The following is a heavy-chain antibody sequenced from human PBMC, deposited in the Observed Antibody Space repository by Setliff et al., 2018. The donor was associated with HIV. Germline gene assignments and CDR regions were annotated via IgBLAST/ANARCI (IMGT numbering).Heavy chain of an antibody. Sequence: SETLSLTCTVSGVSISSGSYYWSWIRQPAGKGLEWIGHIYTSGSTNYNPSLKSRVTISVDTSKNQFSLKLSSVTAADTAVYCCARPAPRGYSYGHYYFDYWGQGTLVTVSS. CDR3: ARPAPRGYSYGHYYFDY. J-gene: IGHJ4*02. CDR1: GVSISSGSYY. D-gene: IGHD5-18*01. CDR2: IYTSGST. V-gene: IGHV4-61*09.